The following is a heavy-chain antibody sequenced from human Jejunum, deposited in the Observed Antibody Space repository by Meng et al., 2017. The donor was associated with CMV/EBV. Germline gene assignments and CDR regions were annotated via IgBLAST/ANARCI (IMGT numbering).Heavy chain of an antibody. CDR2: IVWHSGSI. J-gene: IGHJ6*02. V-gene: IGHV3-9*01. CDR1: FTCGNFA. CDR3: AKVAMAARRGTGGLDV. D-gene: IGHD6-19*01. Sequence: FTCGNFAMDWVRQAPGKGLEGVAGIVWHSGSIGYADSVEGRFTISRDNAKNSLYLQMNSLTTEDTALYYCAKVAMAARRGTGGLDVWGQGTTVTVSS.